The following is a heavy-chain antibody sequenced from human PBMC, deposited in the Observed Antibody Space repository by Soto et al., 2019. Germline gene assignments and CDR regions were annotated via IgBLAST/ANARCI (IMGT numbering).Heavy chain of an antibody. CDR1: GGSISSYY. CDR3: ARARSWQFIDY. V-gene: IGHV4-59*01. Sequence: SETLSLTCTVSGGSISSYYWSWIRQPPGKGLEWIGYIYYSGSTNYNPSLKSRVTISVDTSKNQFSLKLSSVTAADTAVYYCARARSWQFIDYWGQGTLVTVSS. J-gene: IGHJ4*02. CDR2: IYYSGST. D-gene: IGHD6-13*01.